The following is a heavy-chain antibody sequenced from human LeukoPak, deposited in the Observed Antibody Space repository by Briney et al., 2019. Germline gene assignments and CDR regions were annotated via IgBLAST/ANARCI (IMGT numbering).Heavy chain of an antibody. V-gene: IGHV4-30-4*01. D-gene: IGHD3-16*01. CDR3: ARGGRPGEITFGGVYPFDY. Sequence: SETLSLTCTVSGGSISSGDYYWSWIRQPPGKGLEGIGYIYYSGSTYYNPSLKSRVTISVDTSKNQFSLKLSSVTAADTAVYYCARGGRPGEITFGGVYPFDYWGQGTLVTVSS. CDR2: IYYSGST. CDR1: GGSISSGDYY. J-gene: IGHJ4*02.